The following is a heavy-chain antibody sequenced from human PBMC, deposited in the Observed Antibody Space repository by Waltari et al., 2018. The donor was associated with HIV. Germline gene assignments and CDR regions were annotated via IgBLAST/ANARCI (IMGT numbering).Heavy chain of an antibody. CDR3: ARDCCDFWSGYSRHYYYGMDV. V-gene: IGHV4-30-4*01. J-gene: IGHJ6*02. CDR1: GGSISSGDYY. CDR2: IYYSGST. Sequence: VQLQESGPGLVKPSQTLSLTCTVSGGSISSGDYYWSWIRQPPGKGLEWIGYIYYSGSTYYNPSLKSRVTISVDTSKNQFSLKLSSVTAADTAVYYCARDCCDFWSGYSRHYYYGMDVWGQGTTVTVSS. D-gene: IGHD3-3*01.